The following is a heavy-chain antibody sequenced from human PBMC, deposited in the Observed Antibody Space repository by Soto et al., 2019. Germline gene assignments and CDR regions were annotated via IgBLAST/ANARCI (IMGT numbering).Heavy chain of an antibody. CDR3: ARVVSAGALYGMDV. Sequence: PGGSLRLSCAASGFTVSSNYMSWVRQAPGKGLEWVSVIYSGGSAYYADSVKGRFTISRDNSKNTLYLQMNSLRAEDTAIYYCARVVSAGALYGMDVWGQGTTVTVSS. D-gene: IGHD6-19*01. CDR2: IYSGGSA. J-gene: IGHJ6*02. CDR1: GFTVSSNY. V-gene: IGHV3-53*01.